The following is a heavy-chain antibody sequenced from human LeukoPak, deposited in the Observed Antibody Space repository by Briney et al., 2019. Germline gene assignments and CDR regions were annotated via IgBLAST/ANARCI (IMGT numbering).Heavy chain of an antibody. V-gene: IGHV3-23*01. CDR1: GFTFNNFA. Sequence: PGGSLRLSCAASGFTFNNFAMSWVRQAPGKGLEWVSAISGSGGSTYYADSVKGRFTIFRDNSKNTLYLQMNSLRAEDTALYYCSKGRGPAAVAPDYWGQGTLVTVSS. CDR3: SKGRGPAAVAPDY. CDR2: ISGSGGST. D-gene: IGHD2-2*01. J-gene: IGHJ4*02.